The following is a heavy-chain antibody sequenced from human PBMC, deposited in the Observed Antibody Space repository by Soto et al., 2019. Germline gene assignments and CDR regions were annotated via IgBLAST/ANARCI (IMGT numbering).Heavy chain of an antibody. V-gene: IGHV3-7*01. CDR3: ASTPLYYDSWSGYFDY. J-gene: IGHJ4*02. CDR1: GFTFSSYW. Sequence: HPGGSLRLSCAASGFTFSSYWMSWVRQAPGKGLEWVANIKQDGSEKYYVDSVKGRFTISRDNAKNSLYLQMNSLRAEDTAVYYCASTPLYYDSWSGYFDYWGQGTLVTVSS. CDR2: IKQDGSEK. D-gene: IGHD3-3*01.